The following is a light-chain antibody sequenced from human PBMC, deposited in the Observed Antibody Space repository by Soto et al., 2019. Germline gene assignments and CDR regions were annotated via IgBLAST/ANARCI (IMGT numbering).Light chain of an antibody. Sequence: DIQMTQSPSTLSASVGDRVTITCRASQSISSWLAWYRQKPGKAPKLLIYKASSLESGVPSRFSGSGSGTEFTLTISSLQPDDFATYYCQQYNSLPYTFGQGTKLEIK. CDR1: QSISSW. CDR3: QQYNSLPYT. J-gene: IGKJ2*01. CDR2: KAS. V-gene: IGKV1-5*03.